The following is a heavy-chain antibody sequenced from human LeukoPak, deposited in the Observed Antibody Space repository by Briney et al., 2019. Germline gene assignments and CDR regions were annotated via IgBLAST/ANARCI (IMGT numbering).Heavy chain of an antibody. Sequence: GGSLTHTSAASGFTFSSYAMHWVRQAPGKGLEWVSFISYDGSNKYYADSVRGRFTISTDNSKNTLYVQMNSLRAEDTAVYYCARERLPNDYGDFSINYWGQGTMATVSS. D-gene: IGHD4-17*01. J-gene: IGHJ4*02. CDR2: ISYDGSNK. V-gene: IGHV3-30*04. CDR1: GFTFSSYA. CDR3: ARERLPNDYGDFSINY.